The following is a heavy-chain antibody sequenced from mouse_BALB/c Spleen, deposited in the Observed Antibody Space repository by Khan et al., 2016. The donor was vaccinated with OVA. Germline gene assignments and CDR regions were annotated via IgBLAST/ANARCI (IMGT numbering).Heavy chain of an antibody. D-gene: IGHD1-1*01. J-gene: IGHJ1*01. CDR1: GFSLTSYG. V-gene: IGHV2-9*02. Sequence: VQLVESGPGLVAPSQSLSITCTVSGFSLTSYGVHWVRQPPGKGLEWLGVIWAGGSTNYNSALLSRLSISKDNSKSQVFLKMNSLQIDDTAMYYCARDTTVESYWYFDVWGAGTTVTVSS. CDR3: ARDTTVESYWYFDV. CDR2: IWAGGST.